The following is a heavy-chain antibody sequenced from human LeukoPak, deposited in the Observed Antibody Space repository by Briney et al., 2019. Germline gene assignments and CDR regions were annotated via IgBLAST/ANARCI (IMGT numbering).Heavy chain of an antibody. CDR3: ARELSWSGRDY. D-gene: IGHD3-3*01. J-gene: IGHJ4*02. V-gene: IGHV3-7*01. CDR2: IKPDGSEK. CDR1: GFTFSVHW. Sequence: GGSLRLSCAASGFTFSVHWMSWVRQAPGKGLEWVANIKPDGSEKNYVDSVKGRFTISIDNAKNSLYLQMNSLRVEDTAVYWCARELSWSGRDYWGQGTLVTVSS.